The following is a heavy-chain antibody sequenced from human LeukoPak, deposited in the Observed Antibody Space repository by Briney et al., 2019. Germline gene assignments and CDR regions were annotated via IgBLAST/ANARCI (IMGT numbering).Heavy chain of an antibody. CDR1: GFTFSSYA. Sequence: GGSLRLSCAASGFTFSSYAMHWVRQAPGKGLEWVAVISYDESNKYYADSVKGRFTISRDNSKNTLYLQMNSLRAEDTAVYYCARGPGALLHWGQGILVTVSS. D-gene: IGHD3-10*01. CDR2: ISYDESNK. J-gene: IGHJ4*02. CDR3: ARGPGALLH. V-gene: IGHV3-30-3*01.